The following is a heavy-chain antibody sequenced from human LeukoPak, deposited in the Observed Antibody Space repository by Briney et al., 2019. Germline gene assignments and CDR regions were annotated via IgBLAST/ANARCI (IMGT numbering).Heavy chain of an antibody. V-gene: IGHV3-23*01. CDR2: NSCSGGTT. Sequence: PGGSLRLSCAASGFTFSTYAMSWVRQAPGKGLEWVSSNSCSGGTTYYADSVKGRFTISRDNCKNTLHLQMNSLRAEDTAVYHCWKAGTGYYYDGSGSPYKDYYDIDVWGKGTTVTVSS. CDR3: WKAGTGYYYDGSGSPYKDYYDIDV. D-gene: IGHD3-10*01. J-gene: IGHJ6*04. CDR1: GFTFSTYA.